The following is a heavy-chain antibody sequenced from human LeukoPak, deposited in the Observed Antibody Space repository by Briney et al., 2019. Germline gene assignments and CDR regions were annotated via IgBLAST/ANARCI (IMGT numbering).Heavy chain of an antibody. Sequence: GGSLRLSCAASGFTFSSYWMNWARQAPGKGLEWVAVISYDGSNKYYADSVKGRFTISRDNSKNMLYLQMNSLRAEDTAVYYCARDPGLTMVRGGEYWGQGTLVTVSS. J-gene: IGHJ4*02. CDR1: GFTFSSYW. D-gene: IGHD3-10*01. CDR3: ARDPGLTMVRGGEY. CDR2: ISYDGSNK. V-gene: IGHV3-30-3*01.